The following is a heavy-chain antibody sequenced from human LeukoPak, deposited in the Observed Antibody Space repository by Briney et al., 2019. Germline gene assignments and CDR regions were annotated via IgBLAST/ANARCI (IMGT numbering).Heavy chain of an antibody. V-gene: IGHV1-3*01. Sequence: ASVKVSCKASGYTFTSYAMHWVRQAPGQRLEWMGWINAGNGNTKYSQKFQGRVTITRDTSASTAYMELSSLRSEDTAVYYCARDHPPTVVTQGNWFDPWGQGTLVTVSS. CDR3: ARDHPPTVVTQGNWFDP. D-gene: IGHD4-23*01. CDR2: INAGNGNT. J-gene: IGHJ5*02. CDR1: GYTFTSYA.